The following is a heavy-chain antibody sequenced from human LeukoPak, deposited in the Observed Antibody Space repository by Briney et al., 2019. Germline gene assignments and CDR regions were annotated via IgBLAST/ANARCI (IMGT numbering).Heavy chain of an antibody. V-gene: IGHV1-2*02. Sequence: ASVKVSCKASGYTFTGYYMHWVRQAPGQRLEWMGWINPNRGGTNYAQKLQGRVTMTTDTSTSTAYMELRSLRSDDTAVYYCARRYSSSWSWELVTATDWFDPWGQGTLVTVSS. J-gene: IGHJ5*02. CDR1: GYTFTGYY. CDR3: ARRYSSSWSWELVTATDWFDP. CDR2: INPNRGGT. D-gene: IGHD6-13*01.